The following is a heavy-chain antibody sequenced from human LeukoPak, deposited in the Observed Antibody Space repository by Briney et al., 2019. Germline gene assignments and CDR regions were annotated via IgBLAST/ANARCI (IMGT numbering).Heavy chain of an antibody. V-gene: IGHV3-30*18. CDR3: AKGDNYYDSSGSPDY. J-gene: IGHJ4*02. CDR1: GFTFSSYG. D-gene: IGHD3-22*01. Sequence: GGSLRLSCAASGFTFSSYGMHWVRQAPGKGLEWVAVISYDGSNKYYADSVKGRFTISRDNSKNTLYLQMNSLRAEDTAVYYCAKGDNYYDSSGSPDYWDQGTLVTVSS. CDR2: ISYDGSNK.